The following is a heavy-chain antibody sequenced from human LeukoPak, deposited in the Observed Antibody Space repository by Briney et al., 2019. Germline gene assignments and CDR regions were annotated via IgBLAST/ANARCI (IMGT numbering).Heavy chain of an antibody. J-gene: IGHJ2*01. D-gene: IGHD4-17*01. V-gene: IGHV1-18*01. CDR2: ISGYNGNT. CDR3: ARGGATVTRYWYFDL. CDR1: GYTFTSYG. Sequence: ASVKVSCKASGYTFTSYGISWVRQAPGQGLEWMGWISGYNGNTNYAQKLQGRVTMTTDTSTSTAYMDLRSLRSDDTAVYYCARGGATVTRYWYFDLWDRGTLVTVSS.